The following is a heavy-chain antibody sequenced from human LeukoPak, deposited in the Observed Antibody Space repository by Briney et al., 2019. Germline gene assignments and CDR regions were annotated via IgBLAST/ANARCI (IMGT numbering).Heavy chain of an antibody. CDR3: AREYYDFWSGSLRFDY. D-gene: IGHD3-3*01. V-gene: IGHV4-61*02. J-gene: IGHJ4*02. Sequence: SETLSPTCTVSGGSISSGTYYWTWIRQPAGKGQEWIGRIYTSGSTNYNPSLKSRVTISVDTSKNQFSLKLTSVTAADTAVYYCAREYYDFWSGSLRFDYWGQGTLVTVSS. CDR1: GGSISSGTYY. CDR2: IYTSGST.